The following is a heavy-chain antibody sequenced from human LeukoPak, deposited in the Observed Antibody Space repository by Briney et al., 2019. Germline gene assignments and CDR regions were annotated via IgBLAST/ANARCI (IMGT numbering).Heavy chain of an antibody. CDR3: ARVRRYRFDY. Sequence: SQTLSLTCTVSGGSISSGGYYWSWIRQHPGKGLEWIGYIYYSGSIYYNPSLKSRVTISVDTSKNQFSLKLSSVTAADTAVYYCARVRRYRFDYWGQGTLVTVSS. CDR1: GGSISSGGYY. CDR2: IYYSGSI. D-gene: IGHD5-18*01. J-gene: IGHJ4*02. V-gene: IGHV4-31*03.